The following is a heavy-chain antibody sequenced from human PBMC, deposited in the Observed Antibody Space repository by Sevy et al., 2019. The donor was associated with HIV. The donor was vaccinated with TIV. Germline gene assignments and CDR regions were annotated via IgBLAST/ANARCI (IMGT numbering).Heavy chain of an antibody. CDR1: GGSISSGGYY. CDR3: AVLFFPQDIVVVVAATPSPGWFDP. J-gene: IGHJ5*02. V-gene: IGHV4-31*03. D-gene: IGHD2-15*01. CDR2: IYYSGST. Sequence: SETLSLTCTVSGGSISSGGYYWSWIRQHPGKGLEWIGYIYYSGSTYYHPSLKSRVTISVDTSKNQFSLKLSSVTAADTAVYYCAVLFFPQDIVVVVAATPSPGWFDPWGQGTLVTVSS.